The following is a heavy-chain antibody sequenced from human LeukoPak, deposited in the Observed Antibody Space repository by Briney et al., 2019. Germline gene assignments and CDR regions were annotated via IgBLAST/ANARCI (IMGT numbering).Heavy chain of an antibody. D-gene: IGHD3-16*01. J-gene: IGHJ4*02. V-gene: IGHV4-39*07. CDR1: GVSISSGHYF. CDR3: ARQMIDTSLGGVPDYFDS. CDR2: VPYSGST. Sequence: SETLSLTCTVSGVSISSGHYFWAWLRQPPGRRLECIASVPYSGSTYYDPSFNGRVTLSVDTSKNQFSLRLNSVTAADTAVYYCARQMIDTSLGGVPDYFDSWGQGTPVTVSS.